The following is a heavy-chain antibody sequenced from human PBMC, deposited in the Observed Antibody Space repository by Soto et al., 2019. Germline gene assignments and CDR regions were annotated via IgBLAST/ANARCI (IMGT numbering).Heavy chain of an antibody. Sequence: SETLSLTCTVSGGSISSGGYYWSWIRQHPGKGLEWIGYIYYSGSTYYNPSLKSRVTISVDTSKNQFSLKLSSVTAADTAVYYCARARGGLPLTFFDYWGQGTLVTVSS. CDR3: ARARGGLPLTFFDY. CDR2: IYYSGST. D-gene: IGHD3-10*01. J-gene: IGHJ4*02. CDR1: GGSISSGGYY. V-gene: IGHV4-31*03.